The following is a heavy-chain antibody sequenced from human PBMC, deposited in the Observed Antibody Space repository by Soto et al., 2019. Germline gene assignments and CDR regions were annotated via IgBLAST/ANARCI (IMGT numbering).Heavy chain of an antibody. V-gene: IGHV3-23*01. Sequence: PSETLSLTCTVSGGSISSSSYYWGWVRQTPGKGLECVSVIGGSGINTYYAASVKGRFTISRDKSKNTVYLQMNSLRPEDTAIYYCAKLPAAVDNCGPGTRVTVSS. CDR2: IGGSGINT. CDR1: GGSISSSSYY. CDR3: AKLPAAVDN. J-gene: IGHJ4*02. D-gene: IGHD2-2*01.